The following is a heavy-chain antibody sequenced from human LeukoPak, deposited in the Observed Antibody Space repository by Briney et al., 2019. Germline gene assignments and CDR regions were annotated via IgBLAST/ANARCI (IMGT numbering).Heavy chain of an antibody. CDR3: GMSGARVPHQDDVFDV. D-gene: IGHD1-26*01. J-gene: IGHJ3*01. Sequence: GEALQFSCNVSGYNSTSYCIGWVRQMRGKGREWMGCIYPGDSGPTYSPSFQGQVTISVDKSINTAYLQWSSLQASDTAMYYCGMSGARVPHQDDVFDVWGQGTMVTVST. CDR1: GYNSTSYC. V-gene: IGHV5-51*01. CDR2: IYPGDSGP.